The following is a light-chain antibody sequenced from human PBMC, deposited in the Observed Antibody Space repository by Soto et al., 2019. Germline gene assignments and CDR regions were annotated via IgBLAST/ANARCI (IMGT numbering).Light chain of an antibody. Sequence: QSALTQPRSVSGSPGQSVTISCTGTSSGVGYYNYVSWYQQHPGKAPKLMIYDVNKRPSGVPDRFSGSKSGNTASLTISGLQAEDEADYYCCSYAGSYTWVFGGGTKLTVL. J-gene: IGLJ3*02. CDR1: SSGVGYYNY. V-gene: IGLV2-11*01. CDR3: CSYAGSYTWV. CDR2: DVN.